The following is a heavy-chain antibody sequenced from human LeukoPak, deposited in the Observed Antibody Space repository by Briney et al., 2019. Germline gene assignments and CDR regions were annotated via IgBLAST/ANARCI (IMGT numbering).Heavy chain of an antibody. J-gene: IGHJ5*02. CDR3: ARAGWIHGWFDP. V-gene: IGHV4-34*01. CDR2: INHSGST. D-gene: IGHD6-19*01. Sequence: SETLSLTCAVYGGSFSGYYWSWIRQPPGKGLEWIGEINHSGSTNYNPSLKSRVTMSVDTSKNQFSLKLSSVTAADTALYYCARAGWIHGWFDPWGQGTLVTVSS. CDR1: GGSFSGYY.